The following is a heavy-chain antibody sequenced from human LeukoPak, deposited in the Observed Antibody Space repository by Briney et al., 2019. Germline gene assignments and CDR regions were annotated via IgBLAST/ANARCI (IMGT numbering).Heavy chain of an antibody. V-gene: IGHV6-1*01. CDR1: GDSVSSNSAA. J-gene: IGHJ6*03. CDR2: TYYRSKWYN. D-gene: IGHD6-13*01. CDR3: ARGPIAAAGKNYYYYYMDV. Sequence: SQTLSLTCAISGDSVSSNSAAWNWIRQSPSRGLEWLGRTYYRSKWYNDYAVSVKSRITINPDTSKNQFSLQLNSVTPEDTAVYYCARGPIAAAGKNYYYYYMDVWGKGTTVTVSS.